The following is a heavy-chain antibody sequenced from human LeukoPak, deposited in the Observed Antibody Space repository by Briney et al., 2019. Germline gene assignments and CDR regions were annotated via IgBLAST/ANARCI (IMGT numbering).Heavy chain of an antibody. CDR2: FDPEDGET. V-gene: IGHV1-24*01. CDR3: ATGLYVGYSGYN. J-gene: IGHJ4*02. D-gene: IGHD5-12*01. CDR1: GYTLTELS. Sequence: ASVKVSCKVSGYTLTELSMHWVRQAPGKGLEWMGGFDPEDGETIYAQKFQGRVTMTEDTSTDTAYMVLSSLRSEDTAVYYCATGLYVGYSGYNWGQGTLVTVSS.